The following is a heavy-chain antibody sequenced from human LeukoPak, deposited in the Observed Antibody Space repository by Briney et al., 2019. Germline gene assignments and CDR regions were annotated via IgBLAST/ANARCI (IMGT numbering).Heavy chain of an antibody. V-gene: IGHV3-21*01. CDR1: GFTFSSYS. CDR2: ISSSSSYI. D-gene: IGHD3-22*01. J-gene: IGHJ6*03. Sequence: GGSLRLSCAASGFTFSSYSMNWVRQAPGKGLEWVSSISSSSSYIYYADSVKGRFTISRDNAKNSLYLQMNSLRAEDTAVYSRAKAEYLRPSMIVVVRSWYYYMDVWGKGTTVTISS. CDR3: AKAEYLRPSMIVVVRSWYYYMDV.